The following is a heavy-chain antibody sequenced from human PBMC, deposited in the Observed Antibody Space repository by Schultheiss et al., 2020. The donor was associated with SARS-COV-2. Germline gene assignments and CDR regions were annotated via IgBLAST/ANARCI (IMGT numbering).Heavy chain of an antibody. CDR1: GGSISSYY. V-gene: IGHV4-59*01. D-gene: IGHD6-6*01. CDR2: IYYSGST. CDR3: AREYSSSFVDY. Sequence: SETLSLTCTVSGGSISSYYWSWIRQPPGKGLEWIGYIYYSGSTNYNPSLKSRVTISVDTSKNQFSLKLSSVTAADTAVYYCAREYSSSFVDYWGQGTLVTAAS. J-gene: IGHJ4*02.